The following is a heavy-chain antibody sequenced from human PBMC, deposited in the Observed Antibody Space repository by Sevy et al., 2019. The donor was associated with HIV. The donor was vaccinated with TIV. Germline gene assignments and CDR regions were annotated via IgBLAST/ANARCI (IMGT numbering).Heavy chain of an antibody. CDR2: IIPIFGTA. V-gene: IGHV1-69*06. J-gene: IGHJ4*02. CDR1: GGTFSSYA. D-gene: IGHD5-12*01. Sequence: ASVKVSCKASGGTFSSYAISWVRQAPGQGLEWMGGIIPIFGTANYAQKFQGRVTITADKSTSTAYMELSSLRSEDTAVHYCARGRRDGYNYCFDYWGQGTLVTVSS. CDR3: ARGRRDGYNYCFDY.